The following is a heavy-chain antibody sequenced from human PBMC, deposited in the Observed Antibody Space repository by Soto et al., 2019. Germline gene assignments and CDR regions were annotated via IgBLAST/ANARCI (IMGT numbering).Heavy chain of an antibody. D-gene: IGHD1-26*01. CDR2: IYYNWGT. V-gene: IGHV4-30-4*01. J-gene: IGHJ5*02. CDR3: STIVGAASGWFDP. CDR1: GGSISSGDYY. Sequence: QVQLQESGPGLVKPSQTLSLTCSVSGGSISSGDYYWSWIRQPPGAGLEWIGYIYYNWGTSYNPSLKRRVIISVATSTHQFSLKMTSVTAADTAVSYCSTIVGAASGWFDPWGQGTLVTVSS.